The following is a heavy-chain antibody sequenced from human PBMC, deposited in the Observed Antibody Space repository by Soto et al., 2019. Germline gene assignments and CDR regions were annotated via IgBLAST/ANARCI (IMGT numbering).Heavy chain of an antibody. J-gene: IGHJ4*02. V-gene: IGHV4-59*01. Sequence: SETLSLTCTVSGGSINDFYWSWIRQPPGKGLEWIGYIYYSGSTDYNPSLKGRVTISVDTSKNQFSLKLRSVTAADTAVYYCARVGGVAARTFDYWGQGTLVSVSS. D-gene: IGHD6-6*01. CDR1: GGSINDFY. CDR2: IYYSGST. CDR3: ARVGGVAARTFDY.